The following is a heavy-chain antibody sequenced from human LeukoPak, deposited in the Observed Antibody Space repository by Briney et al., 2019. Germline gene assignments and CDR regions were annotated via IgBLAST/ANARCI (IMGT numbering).Heavy chain of an antibody. D-gene: IGHD2-2*01. CDR1: GGSISSSSYY. Sequence: SETLSLTCTVSGGSISSSSYYWSWIRQPAGKGLEWIGRIYTSGSTNYNPSLKSRVTMSVDTSKNQFSLKLSSVTAADTAVYYCASSRYQLSHFDYWGQGTLVTVSS. CDR2: IYTSGST. J-gene: IGHJ4*02. CDR3: ASSRYQLSHFDY. V-gene: IGHV4-61*02.